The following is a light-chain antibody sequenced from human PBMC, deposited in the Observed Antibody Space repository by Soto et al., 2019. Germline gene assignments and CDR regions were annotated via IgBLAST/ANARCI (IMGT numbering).Light chain of an antibody. Sequence: DIVMTQSPDSLAMSLGERATINCKSSQSVLYSSNNKNYLAWYQQKPGQPPKLLIYWASTRESGVPDRFSGSGSGTDFTLTISSLQDDDVAVYYCQQYYSAPLTFGGGTKVEIK. CDR1: QSVLYSSNNKNY. J-gene: IGKJ4*01. CDR2: WAS. V-gene: IGKV4-1*01. CDR3: QQYYSAPLT.